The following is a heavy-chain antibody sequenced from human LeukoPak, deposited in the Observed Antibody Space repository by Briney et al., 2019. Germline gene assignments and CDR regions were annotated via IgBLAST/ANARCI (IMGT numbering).Heavy chain of an antibody. CDR3: TRHVHDILTGSNYSWFDP. J-gene: IGHJ5*02. CDR2: ISDSGGST. Sequence: GGSLRLSCAASGFTFTNYAMSWVRQAPGKGLEWVSGISDSGGSTYYADSVKGRFTIYRYNSKNTLSLQMNSLKTEDTAVYYCTRHVHDILTGSNYSWFDPWGQGTLVTAS. CDR1: GFTFTNYA. D-gene: IGHD3-9*01. V-gene: IGHV3-23*01.